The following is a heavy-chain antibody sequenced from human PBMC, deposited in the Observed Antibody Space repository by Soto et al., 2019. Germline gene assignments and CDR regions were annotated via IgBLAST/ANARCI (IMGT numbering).Heavy chain of an antibody. D-gene: IGHD2-15*01. J-gene: IGHJ4*02. Sequence: EVQLVESGGGLVKPGGSLRLSCAASGFTFSSYSMNWVRQAPGKGLEWVSSISSSSSYIYYADSVKGRFTISRDNAKNSLYLQMNSLRAEDTAVYYCARDKGYCSGGSCYRDYWGQGTLDTVSS. CDR2: ISSSSSYI. CDR1: GFTFSSYS. CDR3: ARDKGYCSGGSCYRDY. V-gene: IGHV3-21*01.